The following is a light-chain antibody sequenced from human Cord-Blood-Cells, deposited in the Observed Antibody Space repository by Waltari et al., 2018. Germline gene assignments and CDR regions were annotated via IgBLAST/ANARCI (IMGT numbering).Light chain of an antibody. J-gene: IGLJ1*01. V-gene: IGLV2-14*01. Sequence: QSALTQPASVSGSPGQSITISCTGTSSDVGGYNYVPWYQQHPGKAPKPMIDDVSNRPSGVSNRFSGSKSGNTASLTISGLQAEDEADYYCSSYTSSSTLYVFGTGTKVTVL. CDR3: SSYTSSSTLYV. CDR2: DVS. CDR1: SSDVGGYNY.